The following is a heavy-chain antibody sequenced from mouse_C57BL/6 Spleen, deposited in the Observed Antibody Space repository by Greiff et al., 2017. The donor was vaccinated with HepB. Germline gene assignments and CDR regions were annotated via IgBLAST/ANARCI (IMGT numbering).Heavy chain of an antibody. CDR3: ARGDYYDYDAGSFDY. V-gene: IGHV1-55*01. CDR2: IYPGSGST. J-gene: IGHJ2*01. CDR1: GYTFTSYW. Sequence: QVQLQQPGAELVKPGASVKMSCKASGYTFTSYWITWVKQRPGQGLEWIGDIYPGSGSTNYNEKFKSKATLTVDTSSSTAYMQLSSLTSEDSAVYYCARGDYYDYDAGSFDYWGQGTTLTVSS. D-gene: IGHD2-4*01.